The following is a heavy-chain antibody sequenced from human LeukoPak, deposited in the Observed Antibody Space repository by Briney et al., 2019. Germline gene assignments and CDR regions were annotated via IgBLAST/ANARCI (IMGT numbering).Heavy chain of an antibody. CDR2: INYSGSR. CDR3: GRRTYYDTLTGYNYWYFDL. CDR1: GGSISSYY. J-gene: IGHJ2*01. Sequence: SETLSLTCTVSGGSISSYYWSWVRQPPGKGLEWIGYINYSGSRDYNPSLKSRVSFSVDTSKDQFSLRLSSVTAADTAVYYCGRRTYYDTLTGYNYWYFDLWGRGTLVTVSS. D-gene: IGHD3-9*01. V-gene: IGHV4-59*01.